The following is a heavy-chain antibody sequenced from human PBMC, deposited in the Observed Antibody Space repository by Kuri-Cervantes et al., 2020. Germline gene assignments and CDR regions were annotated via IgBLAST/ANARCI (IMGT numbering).Heavy chain of an antibody. CDR2: ISSSSRTI. CDR1: GFIFSSYA. CDR3: ARDRDSASFDI. J-gene: IGHJ3*02. V-gene: IGHV3-48*01. Sequence: GESLKISCATSGFIFSSYAMNWVRQAPGKGLEWVSYISSSSRTIYYADSVKGRFTISRDNGKNSLYLQMNSLRAEDTAVYYCARDRDSASFDIWGQGTMVTVSS.